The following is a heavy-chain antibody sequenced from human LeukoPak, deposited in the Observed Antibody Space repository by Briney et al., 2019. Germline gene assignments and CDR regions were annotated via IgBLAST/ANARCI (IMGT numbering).Heavy chain of an antibody. J-gene: IGHJ6*02. CDR1: GFTFSSYW. V-gene: IGHV3-7*01. CDR3: AKLYDSSGYYSDYYYYGMDV. Sequence: GGSLRLSCAASGFTFSSYWMSWVRQAPGKGLEWVANIKQDGSEKYYVDSVKGRFTISRDNAKNSLYLQMNSLRAEDTAVYYCAKLYDSSGYYSDYYYYGMDVWGQGTTVTVSS. D-gene: IGHD3-22*01. CDR2: IKQDGSEK.